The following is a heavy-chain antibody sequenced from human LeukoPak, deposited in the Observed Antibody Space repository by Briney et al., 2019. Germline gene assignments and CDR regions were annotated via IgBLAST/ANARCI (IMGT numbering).Heavy chain of an antibody. Sequence: SETLSLTCNVSGGSISSGDYYWSWIRQPPGKGLEWIGYIHFSGNTFHNPSLQSRVTISADMSKNHLSVRLSSVTAADTAVYFCARDDSTGFHYYLDVWGKGTTVTVSS. CDR2: IHFSGNT. V-gene: IGHV4-30-4*01. D-gene: IGHD3-22*01. CDR3: ARDDSTGFHYYLDV. CDR1: GGSISSGDYY. J-gene: IGHJ6*03.